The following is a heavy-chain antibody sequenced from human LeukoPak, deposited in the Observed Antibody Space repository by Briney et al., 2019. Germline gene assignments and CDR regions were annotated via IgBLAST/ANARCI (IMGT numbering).Heavy chain of an antibody. CDR3: VRGRYGGNSGFFDY. V-gene: IGHV4-59*01. CDR2: MYYSGST. Sequence: SETLSLTCTVSGGSISYYYWSWIRQPPGKGLEWIGYMYYSGSTNYNPSLRSRVTMSVGTSKNQFSLRLSSVTAADTAVYYYVRGRYGGNSGFFDYWGQGTLVTVSS. CDR1: GGSISYYY. D-gene: IGHD4-23*01. J-gene: IGHJ4*02.